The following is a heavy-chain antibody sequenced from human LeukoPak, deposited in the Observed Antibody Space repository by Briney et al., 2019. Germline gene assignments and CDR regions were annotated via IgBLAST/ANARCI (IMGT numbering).Heavy chain of an antibody. D-gene: IGHD3-22*01. CDR3: ARARYYYDSSGYFGTYYYYYYMDV. J-gene: IGHJ6*03. V-gene: IGHV4-34*01. CDR1: GGSFSGYY. CDR2: INHSGST. Sequence: PSETLSLTCAVYGGSFSGYYWSWIRQPPGKGLEWIGEINHSGSTNYNPSLKSRVTISVDTSKNQFSLKLSSVTAADTAVYYCARARYYYDSSGYFGTYYYYYYMDVWGKGTTVTISS.